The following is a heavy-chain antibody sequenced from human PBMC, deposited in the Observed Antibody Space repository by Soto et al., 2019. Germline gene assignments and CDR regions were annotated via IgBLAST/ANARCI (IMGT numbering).Heavy chain of an antibody. CDR2: FDPEDGET. J-gene: IGHJ5*02. Sequence: GASVKVSCKVSGYTLTELSMHWVRQAPGKGLEWMGGFDPEDGETIYAQKFQGRVTMTEDTSTDTAYMELSSLRSEDTAVYYCATVSRYCSGGSCFTINWFDPWGQGTLVTVSS. V-gene: IGHV1-24*01. CDR1: GYTLTELS. D-gene: IGHD2-15*01. CDR3: ATVSRYCSGGSCFTINWFDP.